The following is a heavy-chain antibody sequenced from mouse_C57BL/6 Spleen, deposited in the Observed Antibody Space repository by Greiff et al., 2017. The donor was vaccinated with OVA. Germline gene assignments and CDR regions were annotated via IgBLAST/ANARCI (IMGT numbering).Heavy chain of an antibody. Sequence: VQLVESGAELVRPGTSVKVSCKASGYAFTNYLIEWVKQRPGQGLEWIGVINPGSGGTNYNEKFKGKATLTADKSSSTAYMQLSSLTSEDSAVYFCARSNQLGRRFAYWGQGTLVTVSA. D-gene: IGHD4-1*02. CDR1: GYAFTNYL. CDR2: INPGSGGT. V-gene: IGHV1-54*01. J-gene: IGHJ3*01. CDR3: ARSNQLGRRFAY.